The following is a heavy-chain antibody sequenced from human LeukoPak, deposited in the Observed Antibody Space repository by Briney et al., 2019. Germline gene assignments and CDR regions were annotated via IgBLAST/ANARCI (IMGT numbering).Heavy chain of an antibody. D-gene: IGHD3-10*01. V-gene: IGHV1-8*01. CDR2: MDAYSVNT. Sequence: GASVKVSCKASGVTFTSYDINWGRQATRHQLEGMGGMDAYSVNTRYAKKFQCRVTLTKNYSISTAYMQLSSLRSEDPAVYYCAAQVLWFGELLLPFDPGGQGTLVTVSS. CDR1: GVTFTSYD. CDR3: AAQVLWFGELLLPFDP. J-gene: IGHJ5*02.